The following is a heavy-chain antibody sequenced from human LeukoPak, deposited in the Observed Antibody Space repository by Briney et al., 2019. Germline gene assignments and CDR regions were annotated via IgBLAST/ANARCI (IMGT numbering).Heavy chain of an antibody. CDR3: AEARHPYYFDY. Sequence: PSETLSLTCTVSGGSISSYYWSWIRQPPGKGLEWIGYIYYSGSTNYNPSLKSRVTISVDTSKNQFSLKLSSVTAADTAVYYCAEARHPYYFDYWGQGTLVTVSS. V-gene: IGHV4-59*01. CDR2: IYYSGST. CDR1: GGSISSYY. J-gene: IGHJ4*02.